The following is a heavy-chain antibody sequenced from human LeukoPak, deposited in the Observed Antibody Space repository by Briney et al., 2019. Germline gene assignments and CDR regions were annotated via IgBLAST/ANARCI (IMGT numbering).Heavy chain of an antibody. J-gene: IGHJ6*02. Sequence: PGGSLRLSCAASGFTFSSYAMSWVRQAPGKGLDWVSAISGSGGSTYYADSVKGRFTISRDNSKNTLYLQMNSLRAEDTAVYYCARVYCSSTSCYIHYYYGMDVWGQGTTVTVS. D-gene: IGHD2-2*02. CDR1: GFTFSSYA. V-gene: IGHV3-23*01. CDR2: ISGSGGST. CDR3: ARVYCSSTSCYIHYYYGMDV.